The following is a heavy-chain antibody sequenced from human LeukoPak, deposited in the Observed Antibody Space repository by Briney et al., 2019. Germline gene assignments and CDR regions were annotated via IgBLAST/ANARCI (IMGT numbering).Heavy chain of an antibody. J-gene: IGHJ5*02. Sequence: SVKVSCKASGGTFISYAISWVRQAPGQGLEWMGRIIPIFGIANYAQKFQGRVTITADKSTSTAYMELSSLRSEDTAVYYCARREVEYYDSSGYYPAWGQGTLVTVSS. CDR3: ARREVEYYDSSGYYPA. V-gene: IGHV1-69*04. CDR1: GGTFISYA. D-gene: IGHD3-22*01. CDR2: IIPIFGIA.